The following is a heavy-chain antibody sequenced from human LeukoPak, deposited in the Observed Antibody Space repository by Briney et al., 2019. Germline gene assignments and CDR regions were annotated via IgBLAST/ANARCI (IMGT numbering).Heavy chain of an antibody. J-gene: IGHJ5*02. CDR2: INPNSGGT. CDR1: GYTFTGYY. V-gene: IGHV1-2*02. CDR3: VRHGSGSRLDP. D-gene: IGHD3-10*01. Sequence: ASVKVSCKASGYTFTGYYIHWVRQAPGQGVEWMGWINPNSGGTTYAQKFQGRVTMTRDTSISTAYMELSRLRLDDTAVYYCVRHGSGSRLDPWGQGTLVIASS.